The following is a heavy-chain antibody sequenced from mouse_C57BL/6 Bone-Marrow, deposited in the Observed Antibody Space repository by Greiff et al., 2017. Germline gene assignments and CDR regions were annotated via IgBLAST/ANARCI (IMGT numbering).Heavy chain of an antibody. J-gene: IGHJ1*03. D-gene: IGHD2-3*01. CDR1: GYTFTSYG. CDR2: IYIGNGYT. CDR3: AGGGGYYSYWYFDV. V-gene: IGHV1-58*01. Sequence: EVQLQESGAELVRPGSSVKMSCKTSGYTFTSYGINWVKQRPGQGLEWIGYIYIGNGYTEYNEKFKGKATLTSDKSSSTAYMQLSSLTSEDSAIYFCAGGGGYYSYWYFDVWGTGTTVTVSS.